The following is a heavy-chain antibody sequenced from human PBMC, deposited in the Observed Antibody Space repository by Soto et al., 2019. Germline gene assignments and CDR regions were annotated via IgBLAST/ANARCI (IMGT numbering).Heavy chain of an antibody. V-gene: IGHV5-51*01. CDR2: IYPGDSDT. D-gene: IGHD3-16*01. Sequence: GESLKISCKGSGYSFTSYWIGWVRQMPGKGLEWMGIIYPGDSDTRYSPSFQGQVTISADKSISTAYLQWSSLKASDTAMYYCSWFVGGGGDGGHQDVFDIWGQGTLVTVAS. CDR1: GYSFTSYW. CDR3: SWFVGGGGDGGHQDVFDI. J-gene: IGHJ3*02.